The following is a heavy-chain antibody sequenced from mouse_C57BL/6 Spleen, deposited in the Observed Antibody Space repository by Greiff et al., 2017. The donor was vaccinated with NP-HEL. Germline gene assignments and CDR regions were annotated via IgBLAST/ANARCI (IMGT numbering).Heavy chain of an antibody. CDR2: IYPGDGDT. J-gene: IGHJ1*03. CDR1: GYAFSSYW. V-gene: IGHV1-80*01. D-gene: IGHD1-1*01. CDR3: ARSSSSWYFDV. Sequence: VQPQQSGAELVKPGASVKISCKASGYAFSSYWMNWVKQRPGKGLEWIGQIYPGDGDTNYNGKFKGKATLTADKSSSTAYMQLSSLTSEDSAVYFCARSSSSWYFDVWGTGTTVTVSS.